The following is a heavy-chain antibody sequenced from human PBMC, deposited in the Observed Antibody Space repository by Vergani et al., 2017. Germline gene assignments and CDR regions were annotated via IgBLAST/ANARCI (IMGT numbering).Heavy chain of an antibody. Sequence: QVQLVQSGAEVKKPGASVKVSCKASGYTFTSYGISWVRQAPGQGLEWMGWISAYNGNTNYAQKLQGRVTMTTDTSTSTAYMELRSLRSDDTAVYYCARGITGLMIQLWPEWFDPWGQGTLVTVSS. V-gene: IGHV1-18*04. CDR3: ARGITGLMIQLWPEWFDP. CDR2: ISAYNGNT. D-gene: IGHD5-18*01. J-gene: IGHJ5*02. CDR1: GYTFTSYG.